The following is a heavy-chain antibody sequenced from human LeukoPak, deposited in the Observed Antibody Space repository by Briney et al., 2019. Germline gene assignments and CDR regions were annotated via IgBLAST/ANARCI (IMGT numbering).Heavy chain of an antibody. V-gene: IGHV1-2*02. D-gene: IGHD1-26*01. Sequence: ASVKVSCKASGCTFTGYYMHWVRQTPGQGLEWMGWINPNSGGTNYAQKFQGRVTMTRDTSISTAYMELSRLRSDDTAVYYCARDFGEMGEWELVRYYYYYMDVWGKGTTVTVSS. CDR1: GCTFTGYY. CDR3: ARDFGEMGEWELVRYYYYYMDV. J-gene: IGHJ6*03. CDR2: INPNSGGT.